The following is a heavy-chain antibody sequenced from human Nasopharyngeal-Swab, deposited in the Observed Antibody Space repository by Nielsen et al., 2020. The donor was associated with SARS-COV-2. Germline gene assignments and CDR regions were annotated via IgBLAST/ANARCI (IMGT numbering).Heavy chain of an antibody. V-gene: IGHV1-69*13. D-gene: IGHD3-22*01. Sequence: SVKVSYKASGGTFSSYAISWVRQAPGQGLEWMGGIIPIFGTVNYAQKFQGRVTVTADESTSTAYMELSSLRSEDTAVYYCARAPPGYYDSSGYARFDPWGQGTLVTVSS. CDR1: GGTFSSYA. J-gene: IGHJ5*02. CDR3: ARAPPGYYDSSGYARFDP. CDR2: IIPIFGTV.